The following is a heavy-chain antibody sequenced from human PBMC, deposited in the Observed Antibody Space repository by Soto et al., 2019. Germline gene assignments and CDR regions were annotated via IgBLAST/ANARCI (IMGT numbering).Heavy chain of an antibody. D-gene: IGHD3-3*01. V-gene: IGHV4-59*08. Sequence: SETLSLTCTVSGGSISNYYWSWIRQSPGKGLEWIGSIYYSGSTNYNPSLKSRLTISVDTSKNQFSLKLSSVTAADTAVYYCARRTYHDFWSGFDYWGQGTLVTV. J-gene: IGHJ4*02. CDR2: IYYSGST. CDR3: ARRTYHDFWSGFDY. CDR1: GGSISNYY.